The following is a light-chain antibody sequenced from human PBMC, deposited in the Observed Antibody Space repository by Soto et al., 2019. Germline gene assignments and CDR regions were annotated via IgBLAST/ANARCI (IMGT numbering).Light chain of an antibody. CDR2: STS. Sequence: VLTQSPATLSVSPGERVTLSCRASQSVSSLLAWYQQKPGQAPRLLIYSTSTRATGIPARFSGSGSGTEFTLTISSLQSEDFATYYCQQYYSYLPYTFGQGTKLEIK. V-gene: IGKV3-15*01. CDR1: QSVSSL. CDR3: QQYYSYLPYT. J-gene: IGKJ2*01.